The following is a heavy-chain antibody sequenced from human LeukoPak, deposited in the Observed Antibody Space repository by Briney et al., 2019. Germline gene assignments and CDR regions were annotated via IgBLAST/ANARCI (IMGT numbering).Heavy chain of an antibody. D-gene: IGHD7-27*01. CDR3: ARGPPNWGFDF. CDR2: MSPNSGDT. J-gene: IGHJ4*02. V-gene: IGHV1-8*01. CDR1: GYTFTSYD. Sequence: VASVKVSCKASGYTFTSYDTNWVRHATGQGLEWMGWMSPNSGDTGYAQKFQGRVTMTRDTSISTAFMELTSLRSEDTAVYYCARGPPNWGFDFWGRGALVTVSS.